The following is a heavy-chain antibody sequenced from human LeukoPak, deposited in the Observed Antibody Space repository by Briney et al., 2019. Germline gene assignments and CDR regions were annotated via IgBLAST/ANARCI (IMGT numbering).Heavy chain of an antibody. CDR2: MNPNSGNT. Sequence: VASVKVSCKASGYTFTGYYMHWVRQAPGQGLEWMGWMNPNSGNTGYAQKFQGRVTMTRNTSISTAYMELSSLRSEDTAVYYCARARMREYSLAYWGQGTLVTVSS. CDR1: GYTFTGYY. D-gene: IGHD6-6*01. J-gene: IGHJ4*02. V-gene: IGHV1-8*02. CDR3: ARARMREYSLAY.